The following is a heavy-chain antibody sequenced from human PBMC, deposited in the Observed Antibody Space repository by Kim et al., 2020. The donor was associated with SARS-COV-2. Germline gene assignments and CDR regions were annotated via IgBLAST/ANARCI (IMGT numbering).Heavy chain of an antibody. CDR2: IDPSDSYT. CDR3: ARHGYGYSGSYFAFDI. V-gene: IGHV5-10-1*01. J-gene: IGHJ3*02. Sequence: GESLKISCKGSGYSFTSYWISWVRQMPGKGLEWMGRIDPSDSYTNYSPSFQGHVTISADKSISTAYLQWSSLKASDTAMYYCARHGYGYSGSYFAFDIWGQGTMVTVSS. CDR1: GYSFTSYW. D-gene: IGHD1-26*01.